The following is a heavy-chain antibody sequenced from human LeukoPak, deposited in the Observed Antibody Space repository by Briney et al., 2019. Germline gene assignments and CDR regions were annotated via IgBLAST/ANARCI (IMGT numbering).Heavy chain of an antibody. D-gene: IGHD6-19*01. Sequence: GGSLRLSCAGSGFSFSSYSMNWVRQAPGKGLEWVSSLSSSSSFIYYADSVKGRFTISRDNAKNSLSLQMDSLRAEDTAVYYCARDRLTSGWLTDFWGRGTLVIVSS. CDR2: LSSSSSFI. V-gene: IGHV3-21*06. CDR1: GFSFSSYS. CDR3: ARDRLTSGWLTDF. J-gene: IGHJ4*02.